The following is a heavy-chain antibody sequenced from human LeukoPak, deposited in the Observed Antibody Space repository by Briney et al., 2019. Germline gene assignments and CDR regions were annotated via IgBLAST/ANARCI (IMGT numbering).Heavy chain of an antibody. CDR1: GYTFSSYG. CDR3: AKEAWSGSRVDFDY. Sequence: PGGSLRLSCAASGYTFSSYGMHWVRQAPGKGLEWVAVISYDGSNKYYADSVKGRFTISRDNSKNTLYLQMNSLRAEDTAVYYCAKEAWSGSRVDFDYWGQGTLVTVSS. D-gene: IGHD3-3*01. CDR2: ISYDGSNK. J-gene: IGHJ4*02. V-gene: IGHV3-30*18.